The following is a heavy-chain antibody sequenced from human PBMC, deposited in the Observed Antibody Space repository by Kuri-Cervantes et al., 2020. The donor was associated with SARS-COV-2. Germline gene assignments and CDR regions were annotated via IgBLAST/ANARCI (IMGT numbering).Heavy chain of an antibody. J-gene: IGHJ1*01. V-gene: IGHV3-30*18. D-gene: IGHD2-8*01. CDR2: ISNDGKHE. Sequence: SLKISCAASGFNFSNTDMHWVRQAPGKGLEWVAVISNDGKHEKCVDSGKGRFAISRDNSQNTLYLQMKSLTSEDTAIYYCAKDRLGVPDFWGQGTLVTVSS. CDR1: GFNFSNTD. CDR3: AKDRLGVPDF.